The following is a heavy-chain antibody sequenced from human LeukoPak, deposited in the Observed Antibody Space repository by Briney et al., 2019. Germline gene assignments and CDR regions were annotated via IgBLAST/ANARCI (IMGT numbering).Heavy chain of an antibody. CDR3: AKNPYEYYFDY. CDR2: INPNSGDT. CDR1: GYTFTGYY. J-gene: IGHJ4*02. V-gene: IGHV1-2*02. D-gene: IGHD5-12*01. Sequence: ASVKVSCKASGYTFTGYYMHWVRQAPGQGPEWMGWINPNSGDTNYAQKFRGRVTMTRDTSINTAYMELSWLRTDDTAMYYCAKNPYEYYFDYWGQGTLVTVSS.